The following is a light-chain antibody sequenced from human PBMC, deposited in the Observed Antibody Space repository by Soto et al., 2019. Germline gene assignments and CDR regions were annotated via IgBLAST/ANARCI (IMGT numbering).Light chain of an antibody. J-gene: IGKJ3*01. CDR1: QSVSSNY. V-gene: IGKV3-20*01. Sequence: EIVLTQSPGSLSLSPGERATLSCRASQSVSSNYLAWYQQKPGQAPRLLIYGASNRATGIPDRFSGSGSGSGTDFTLTISRLEPEDFAVYYCQQYGNSPRFTFGPGTKVDIK. CDR3: QQYGNSPRFT. CDR2: GAS.